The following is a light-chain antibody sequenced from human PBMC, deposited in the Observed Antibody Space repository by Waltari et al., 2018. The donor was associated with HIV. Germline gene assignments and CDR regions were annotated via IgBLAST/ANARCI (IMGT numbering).Light chain of an antibody. CDR2: GAA. J-gene: IGKJ4*01. CDR1: QTINNY. V-gene: IGKV1-39*01. CDR3: QQSYSVPLT. Sequence: DIPMTQSPSSLSASVADRVTLTCRKSQTINNYLNWYRQKPGKAPNLLIYGAASLQSGVPSRFSGSGSGTYFTLTSSSLQPEDSATYCCQQSYSVPLTFGGGTKVEI.